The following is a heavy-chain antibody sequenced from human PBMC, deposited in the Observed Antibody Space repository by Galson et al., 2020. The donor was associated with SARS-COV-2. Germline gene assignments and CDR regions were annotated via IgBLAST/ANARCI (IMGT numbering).Heavy chain of an antibody. J-gene: IGHJ4*02. CDR1: GFTFSSYS. CDR3: AKLGYDSSGALKTLDY. V-gene: IGHV3-30*18. Sequence: GGSLRLSCTASGFTFSSYSMHWVRQAPGKGLEWVAVISYNGSNKYYADSVKGRFTISRDNSKNTLYRQMNTLRAEDKAAYYCAKLGYDSSGALKTLDYWGQGTLVTVSS. CDR2: ISYNGSNK. D-gene: IGHD3-22*01.